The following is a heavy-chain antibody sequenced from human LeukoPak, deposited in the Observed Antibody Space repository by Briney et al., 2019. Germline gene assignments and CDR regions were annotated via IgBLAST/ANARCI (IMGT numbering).Heavy chain of an antibody. CDR1: GGSISSYY. D-gene: IGHD6-19*01. CDR2: IYYSGST. Sequence: SETLSLTCTVSGGSISSYYWSWIRQPPGKGLEWIGYIYYSGSTNYNPSLKSRVTISVDTSKNQFSLKLSSVTAADTAVYYCASSKGWYSSGWLYFQHWGQGTLVTVSP. V-gene: IGHV4-59*01. J-gene: IGHJ1*01. CDR3: ASSKGWYSSGWLYFQH.